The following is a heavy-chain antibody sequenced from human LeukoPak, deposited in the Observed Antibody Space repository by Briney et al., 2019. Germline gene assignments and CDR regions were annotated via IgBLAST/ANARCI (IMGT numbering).Heavy chain of an antibody. D-gene: IGHD3-3*01. CDR2: IYYSGST. CDR1: GGSISSYY. V-gene: IGHV4-59*01. CDR3: ARDVGITIFGVADDAFDI. J-gene: IGHJ3*02. Sequence: SETLSLTCTVSGGSISSYYWSWIRQPPGKGLEWIGYIYYSGSTNYDPSLKSRVTISVDTSKNQFSLKLSSVTAADTAEYYCARDVGITIFGVADDAFDIWGQGTMVTVSS.